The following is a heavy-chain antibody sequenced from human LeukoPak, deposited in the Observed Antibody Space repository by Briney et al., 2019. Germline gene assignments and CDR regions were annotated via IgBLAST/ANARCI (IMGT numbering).Heavy chain of an antibody. CDR1: GFTFSSYW. D-gene: IGHD5-24*01. CDR3: VRDVWGDRDGFFDR. V-gene: IGHV3-74*01. J-gene: IGHJ4*02. CDR2: INSDGWSA. Sequence: RGSLTLSCAASGFTFSSYWMHWVRQVPGKGLVWVARINSDGWSASYAESVKGRFTISRDNAKNTLYLQMNSLRAEDTAVYFCVRDVWGDRDGFFDRWGQGTLLTVSS.